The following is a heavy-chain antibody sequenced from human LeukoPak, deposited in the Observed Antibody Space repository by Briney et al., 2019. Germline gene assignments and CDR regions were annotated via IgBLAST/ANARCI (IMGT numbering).Heavy chain of an antibody. CDR3: ARGGSDTAMAHDY. CDR2: INRGGSRT. J-gene: IGHJ4*02. CDR1: GFTLSNHW. V-gene: IGHV3-74*01. D-gene: IGHD5-18*01. Sequence: GGSLRLSCAASGFTLSNHWMHWVRQAPGKGLMWVSRINRGGSRTDYADSVKGRFTISRDDAKNTLYLQLNSLRAEDTAVYFCARGGSDTAMAHDYWGQGTLVTVSS.